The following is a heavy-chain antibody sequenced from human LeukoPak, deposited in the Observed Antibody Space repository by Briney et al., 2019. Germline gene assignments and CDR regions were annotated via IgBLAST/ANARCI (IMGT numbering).Heavy chain of an antibody. J-gene: IGHJ6*03. CDR2: IRYDGSNK. CDR3: AKDAYYYGSGSHYLYYYYYMDV. V-gene: IGHV3-30*02. Sequence: GGSLRLSCAASGFTFSSYGMHWVRQAPGKGLEWVAFIRYDGSNKYYADSVKGRFTISRDNSKNTLYLQMNSLGAEDTAVYYCAKDAYYYGSGSHYLYYYYYMDVWGKGTTVTVSS. CDR1: GFTFSSYG. D-gene: IGHD3-10*01.